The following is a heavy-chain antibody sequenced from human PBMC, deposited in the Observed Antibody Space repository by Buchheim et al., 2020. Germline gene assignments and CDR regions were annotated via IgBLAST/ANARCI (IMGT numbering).Heavy chain of an antibody. CDR3: ARRVRDSSGYNFDF. J-gene: IGHJ4*02. D-gene: IGHD5-18*01. CDR1: GYSFTGAY. Sequence: EVQLVQSGAEVKRPGESLKISCQGSGYSFTGAYIAWVRQMPGKGLEWMGNIYPGDSYTAYNPSFQGQVTMSVAKSIRTAYLQWYSLKASDSAVYYCARRVRDSSGYNFDFWGQGTL. CDR2: IYPGDSYT. V-gene: IGHV5-51*01.